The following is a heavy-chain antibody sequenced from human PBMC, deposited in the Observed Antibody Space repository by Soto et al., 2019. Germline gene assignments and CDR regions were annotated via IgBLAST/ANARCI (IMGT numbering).Heavy chain of an antibody. CDR1: GYSFTSYC. D-gene: IGHD1-1*01. CDR2: IYPGDSDT. V-gene: IGHV5-51*01. CDR3: ARNSPPGSGKIDY. Sequence: VQSLKISCKGSGYSFTSYCSGWVRQMPGKGLEWMGIIYPGDSDTRYSPSFQGQVTISADKSISTAYLQWSSLKASDTAMYYCARNSPPGSGKIDYWGQRTLVTVSS. J-gene: IGHJ4*01.